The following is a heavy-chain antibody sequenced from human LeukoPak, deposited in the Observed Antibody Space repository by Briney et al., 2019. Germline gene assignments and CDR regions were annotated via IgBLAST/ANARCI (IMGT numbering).Heavy chain of an antibody. V-gene: IGHV4-59*01. D-gene: IGHD3-10*01. Sequence: SETLSLTCTVSGGSIISYYWSWIRQPPGKGLEWIGFIYYSGNTNYNPSLKSRVTISVDTSKNQFSLKLSSMTAADTAVYYCARGALLWFGDRMEYYFDYWGQGTLLTVSS. CDR3: ARGALLWFGDRMEYYFDY. CDR2: IYYSGNT. CDR1: GGSIISYY. J-gene: IGHJ4*02.